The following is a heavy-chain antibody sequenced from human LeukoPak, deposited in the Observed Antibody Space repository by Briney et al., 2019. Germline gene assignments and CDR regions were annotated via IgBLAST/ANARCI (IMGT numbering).Heavy chain of an antibody. CDR1: GGSISSYY. J-gene: IGHJ5*02. D-gene: IGHD5-12*01. V-gene: IGHV4-59*01. CDR2: IYYSGST. CDR3: ARTRGYSGPFDP. Sequence: SETLSLTCTVSGGSISSYYWSWIRQPPGKGLEWIGSIYYSGSTNYNPSLKSRVTISVDTSKNQFSLKLSSVTAADTAVYYCARTRGYSGPFDPWGQGTLVTVSS.